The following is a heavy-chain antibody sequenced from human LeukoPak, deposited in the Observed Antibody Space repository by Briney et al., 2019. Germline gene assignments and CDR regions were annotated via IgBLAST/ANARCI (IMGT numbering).Heavy chain of an antibody. Sequence: GESLKISCKGSGYSFTSYWIGWVRQMPGKGLEWMGIIYPGDSDTRYSPSFQGQVTISADKSISTAYLQWSSLKASDTAMYYCARCYSSSSLVWSRLNYYYYMDVWGKGTTVTVSS. CDR3: ARCYSSSSLVWSRLNYYYYMDV. D-gene: IGHD6-6*01. J-gene: IGHJ6*03. CDR2: IYPGDSDT. V-gene: IGHV5-51*01. CDR1: GYSFTSYW.